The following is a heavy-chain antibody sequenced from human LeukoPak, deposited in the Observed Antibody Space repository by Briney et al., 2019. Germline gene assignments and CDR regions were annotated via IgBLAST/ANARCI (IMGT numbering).Heavy chain of an antibody. CDR3: AKDLDYYDSSGYYGSDY. CDR1: GFTFSSYA. V-gene: IGHV3-23*01. CDR2: ISGSGGGT. Sequence: GGSLRLSCAASGFTFSSYAMSWVRQAPGKGLEWVSAISGSGGGTYYADSVKGRFTISRDNSKNTLYLQMNSLRAEDTAVYYCAKDLDYYDSSGYYGSDYWGQGTLVTVSS. J-gene: IGHJ4*02. D-gene: IGHD3-22*01.